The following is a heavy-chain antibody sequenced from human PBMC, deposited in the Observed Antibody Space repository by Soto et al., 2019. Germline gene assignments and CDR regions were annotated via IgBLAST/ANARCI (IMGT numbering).Heavy chain of an antibody. J-gene: IGHJ5*02. CDR1: GDTFGRFT. V-gene: IGHV1-69*13. CDR2: IKPISDIT. D-gene: IGHD4-4*01. CDR3: ARDPSTINKLIGVWFDP. Sequence: ASVKVSCKASGDTFGRFTINWVRQAPGQGLEWMGGIKPISDITNYAQRFQGRVTFTADASTSTVYLELSSLRSEDTAMYYCARDPSTINKLIGVWFDPWGQGTLVTVSS.